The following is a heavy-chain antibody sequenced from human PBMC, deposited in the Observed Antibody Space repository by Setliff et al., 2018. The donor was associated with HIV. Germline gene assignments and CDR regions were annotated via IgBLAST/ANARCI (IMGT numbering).Heavy chain of an antibody. CDR1: GFTFGDYA. V-gene: IGHV3-7*01. CDR2: IKEDGSAR. J-gene: IGHJ4*01. CDR3: ARKAAALDY. Sequence: PGGSLRLSCTASGFTFGDYAMNWVRQAPGKGLEWVANIKEDGSARYYVDSVKGRFTVSRDNAKNSLFLQMNSLSVEDTAVYYCARKAAALDYWGRGTLVTVSS. D-gene: IGHD6-13*01.